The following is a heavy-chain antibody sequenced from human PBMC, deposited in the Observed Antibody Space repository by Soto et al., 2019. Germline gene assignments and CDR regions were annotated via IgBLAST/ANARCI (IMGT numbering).Heavy chain of an antibody. J-gene: IGHJ4*02. CDR2: INPNSGGT. CDR1: GYTFTGYY. CDR3: VRDHYYGSSGTYPDY. V-gene: IGHV1-2*02. Sequence: QVQLVQSGAEVKKPGASVKVSCNAPGYTFTGYYMHWVRQAPGQGREWMGWINPNSGGTNYAQRFQGRVTMTRDTSISTAYMELSSLRSDDTAVYYCVRDHYYGSSGTYPDYWGQGTLVTVSS. D-gene: IGHD3-10*01.